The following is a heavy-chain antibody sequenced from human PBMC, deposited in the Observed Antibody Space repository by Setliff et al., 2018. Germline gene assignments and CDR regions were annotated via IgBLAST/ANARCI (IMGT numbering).Heavy chain of an antibody. CDR2: MSGGGTNM. D-gene: IGHD1-1*01. V-gene: IGHV3-23*01. J-gene: IGHJ4*02. CDR3: ARDQARWLVAAGTFDY. CDR1: GFVFSNFA. Sequence: PGGSLRLSCAASGFVFSNFAMNWVRQAPGKGLEWVSTMSGGGTNMDYADSVKGRFTISRDNSNSEVFLQMDSLRAEDTAVYYCARDQARWLVAAGTFDYWGLGALVTVSS.